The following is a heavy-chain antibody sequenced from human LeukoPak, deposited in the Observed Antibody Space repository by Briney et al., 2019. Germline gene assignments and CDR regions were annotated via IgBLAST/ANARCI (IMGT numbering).Heavy chain of an antibody. CDR3: ATPGRTAYYYYYYMDV. D-gene: IGHD2-8*02. V-gene: IGHV1-69*13. Sequence: ASVKVSCKASGGTFSSYAISWVRQAPGQGLEWMGGIIPIFGTASYAQKFQGRVTITADESTSTAYMELSSLRSEDTAVYYCATPGRTAYYYYYYMDVWGKGTTVTVSS. CDR2: IIPIFGTA. J-gene: IGHJ6*03. CDR1: GGTFSSYA.